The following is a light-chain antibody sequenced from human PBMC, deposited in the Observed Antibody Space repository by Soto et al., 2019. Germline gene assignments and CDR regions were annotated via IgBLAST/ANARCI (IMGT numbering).Light chain of an antibody. CDR3: QVWDTSSDHPGV. Sequence: SYELTQPPSVSVSPGKTARITCGGNNIGSQSVHWYQQQPGQAPVLVMFYDRVRPSGIPERFSGSNSGNTATPTISRVEAGDEADYYCQVWDTSSDHPGVFGGGTKVTVL. J-gene: IGLJ2*01. V-gene: IGLV3-21*04. CDR1: NIGSQS. CDR2: YDR.